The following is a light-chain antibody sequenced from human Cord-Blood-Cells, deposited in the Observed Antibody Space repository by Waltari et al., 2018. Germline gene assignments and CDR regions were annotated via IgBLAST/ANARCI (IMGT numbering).Light chain of an antibody. J-gene: IGLJ3*02. CDR3: CSYAGSSTVV. Sequence: QSALTQHASVSGSPGQSITISCTGTTRDVVSYNLVSWYQQHPCKTPKLMIYEGSKRPSGISNRFSGSKSGDTASLTISGLQAEDEADYYCCSYAGSSTVVFGGGTKLTVL. V-gene: IGLV2-23*01. CDR1: TRDVVSYNL. CDR2: EGS.